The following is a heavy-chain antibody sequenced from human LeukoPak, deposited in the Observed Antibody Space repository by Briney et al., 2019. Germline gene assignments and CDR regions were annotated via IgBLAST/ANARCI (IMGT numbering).Heavy chain of an antibody. D-gene: IGHD2-2*01. J-gene: IGHJ4*02. V-gene: IGHV1-18*01. Sequence: ASVKVSCKASGYTFTSYGINWVRQAPGQGLEWMGWISAYNGNTNYAQKLQGRVTMTTDTSTSTAYMELRSLRSDDTAVYYCARDDCSSTSCYPVLWGQGTLVTVSS. CDR3: ARDDCSSTSCYPVL. CDR1: GYTFTSYG. CDR2: ISAYNGNT.